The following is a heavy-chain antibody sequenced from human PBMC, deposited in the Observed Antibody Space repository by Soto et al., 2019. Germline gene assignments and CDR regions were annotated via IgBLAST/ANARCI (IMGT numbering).Heavy chain of an antibody. V-gene: IGHV3-23*01. D-gene: IGHD1-26*01. CDR1: GITFRNYA. CDR2: ISGSGGST. Sequence: PGGSLRLSCVASGITFRNYAVSWVRQAPGKGLEWVSSISGSGGSTYYADSVKGRFTISRDNSKNTLYLQMNSLRAEDTAVYYCAKDPEWELPKYYFDYWGQGTLVTVSS. J-gene: IGHJ4*02. CDR3: AKDPEWELPKYYFDY.